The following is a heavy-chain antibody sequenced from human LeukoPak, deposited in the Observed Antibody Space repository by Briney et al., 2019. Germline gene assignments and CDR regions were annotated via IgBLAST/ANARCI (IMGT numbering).Heavy chain of an antibody. CDR1: GDFISSGGYY. CDR3: ARASTYFDN. CDR2: IYHTWTT. V-gene: IGHV4-31*03. Sequence: SETLSLTCTVSGDFISSGGYYWSCIRQHPGKGLEWIGYIYHTWTTYYNPSLKSRVSLSVDTSKNQFSLKLSSVTAADTAVYYCARASTYFDNWGQGTLVAVSS. J-gene: IGHJ4*02.